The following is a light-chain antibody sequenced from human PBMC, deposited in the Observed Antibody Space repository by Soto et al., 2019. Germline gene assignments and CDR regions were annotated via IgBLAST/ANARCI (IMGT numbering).Light chain of an antibody. Sequence: EIVLTQSPATLSLSPGESVTLSCRASQSVSSYLAWYQQKPGQAPRLLIYDASNRATDIPARFSGSGSGTDFTLTIISLESEDFGVYSCQQRGKWPRTFGQGTKLEIK. CDR3: QQRGKWPRT. V-gene: IGKV3-11*01. CDR1: QSVSSY. CDR2: DAS. J-gene: IGKJ2*01.